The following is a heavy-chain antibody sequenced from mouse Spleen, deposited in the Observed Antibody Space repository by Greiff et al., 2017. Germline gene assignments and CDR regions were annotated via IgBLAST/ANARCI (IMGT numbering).Heavy chain of an antibody. CDR3: ASESGSYAMDY. CDR2: ISSGSSTI. Sequence: EVKLVESGGGLVKPGGSLKLSCAASGFTFSDYGMHWVRQAPEKGLEWVAYISSGSSTIYYADTVKGRFTISRDNAKNTLFLQMTSLRSEETDMYYCASESGSYAMDYWGQGTSVTVSS. CDR1: GFTFSDYG. V-gene: IGHV5-17*01. J-gene: IGHJ4*01.